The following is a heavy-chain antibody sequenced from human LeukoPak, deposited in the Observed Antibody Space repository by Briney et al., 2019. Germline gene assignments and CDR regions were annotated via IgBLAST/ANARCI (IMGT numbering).Heavy chain of an antibody. CDR1: GDSISTSNSY. J-gene: IGHJ4*02. D-gene: IGHD3-22*01. Sequence: SETLSLTCTVSGDSISTSNSYWGWIRQPPGKGLEWIGSIYYSGSTYYNPSLKSRVTISVDTSKNQFSLKLSSVTAADTAVYYCARDGPYYYDSSGYSGGDYWGQGTLVTVSS. CDR2: IYYSGST. V-gene: IGHV4-39*07. CDR3: ARDGPYYYDSSGYSGGDY.